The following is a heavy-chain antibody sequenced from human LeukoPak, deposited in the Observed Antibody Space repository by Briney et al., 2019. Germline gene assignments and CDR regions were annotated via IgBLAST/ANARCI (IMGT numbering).Heavy chain of an antibody. V-gene: IGHV4-39*01. CDR1: GGPISSSSYY. J-gene: IGHJ5*02. CDR2: IYYSGST. Sequence: SETLSLTCTVSGGPISSSSYYWGWIRQPPGKGLEWIGSIYYSGSTYYNPSLKSRVTISVDTSKNQFSLKLSSVTAADTAVYYCARRIIAAVHLDLYNWFDPWGQGALVTVSS. CDR3: ARRIIAAVHLDLYNWFDP. D-gene: IGHD6-13*01.